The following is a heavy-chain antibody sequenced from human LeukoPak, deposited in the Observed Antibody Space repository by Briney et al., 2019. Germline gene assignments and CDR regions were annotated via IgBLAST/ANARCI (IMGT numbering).Heavy chain of an antibody. V-gene: IGHV3-9*01. CDR3: AKDTRAIVGGIHNSFDV. D-gene: IGHD1-26*01. J-gene: IGHJ3*01. Sequence: GGSLRLSCATSGFTFSSYSMNWVRQSPGKGLEWVSGINWNTGSIDYADSVKGRFTISRDNAKNSLYLQMNSLRSEDTALYYFAKDTRAIVGGIHNSFDVWGQGTMVTVSS. CDR2: INWNTGSI. CDR1: GFTFSSYS.